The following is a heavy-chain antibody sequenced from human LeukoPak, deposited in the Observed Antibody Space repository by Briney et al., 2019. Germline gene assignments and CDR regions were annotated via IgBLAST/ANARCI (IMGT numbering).Heavy chain of an antibody. Sequence: GGSLRLSCAASGFTFSSYAMSWVRQAPGKGLEWVSAISGSGGSTYYADSVKGRFTISRDNSKNTLYLQLNSLRAEDTAVYYCAKDLKGYCSGGSCSPFDYWGQGTLVTVSS. CDR1: GFTFSSYA. D-gene: IGHD2-15*01. CDR2: ISGSGGST. V-gene: IGHV3-23*01. J-gene: IGHJ4*02. CDR3: AKDLKGYCSGGSCSPFDY.